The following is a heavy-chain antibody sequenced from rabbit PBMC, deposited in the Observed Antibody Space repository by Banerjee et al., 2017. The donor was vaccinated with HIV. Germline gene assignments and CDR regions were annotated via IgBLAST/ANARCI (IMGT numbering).Heavy chain of an antibody. J-gene: IGHJ6*01. Sequence: QSLEESGGDLVKPEGSLTLTCTASGFTISNNCICWVRQAPGKGLEWIACIDTGSSGSTYYASWAKGRFTISKTSSTTVTLQMTSLTVADTATYFCARGAGSNGVSILYYGMDLWGPGTLVTVS. D-gene: IGHD4-2*01. V-gene: IGHV1S40*01. CDR3: ARGAGSNGVSILYYGMDL. CDR1: GFTISNNC. CDR2: IDTGSSGST.